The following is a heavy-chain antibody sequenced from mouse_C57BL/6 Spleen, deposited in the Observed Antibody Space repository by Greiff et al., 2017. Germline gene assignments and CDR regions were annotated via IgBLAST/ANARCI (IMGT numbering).Heavy chain of an antibody. V-gene: IGHV14-2*01. Sequence: EVKLVESGAELVKPGASVKLSCTASGFNIKDYYMHWVKQRTEQGLEWIGRIDPEDGETKYAPKFQGKATITADTSSNTAYLQLSSLTSEDTAVYYCLGLATTYYAMDYWGQGTSVTVSS. J-gene: IGHJ4*01. CDR1: GFNIKDYY. D-gene: IGHD2-12*01. CDR3: LGLATTYYAMDY. CDR2: IDPEDGET.